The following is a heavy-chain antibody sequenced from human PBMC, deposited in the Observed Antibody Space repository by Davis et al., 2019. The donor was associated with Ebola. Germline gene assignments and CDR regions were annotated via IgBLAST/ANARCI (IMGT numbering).Heavy chain of an antibody. V-gene: IGHV3-11*04. CDR3: ARDEGVAGEDGMDV. Sequence: GESLKISCAASGFTFSDYYMSWIRQAPGKGLEWVSYISSSGSTIYYADSVKGRFTISRDNAKNSLYLQMSSLRAEDTAVYYCARDEGVAGEDGMDVWGKGTTVTVSS. D-gene: IGHD7-27*01. J-gene: IGHJ6*04. CDR1: GFTFSDYY. CDR2: ISSSGSTI.